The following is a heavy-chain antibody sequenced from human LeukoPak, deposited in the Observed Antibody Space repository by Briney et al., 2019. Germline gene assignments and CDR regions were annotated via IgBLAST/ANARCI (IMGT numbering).Heavy chain of an antibody. CDR1: GGSMRSYY. CDR3: ARVTDILTGYFDY. V-gene: IGHV4-59*01. D-gene: IGHD3-9*01. Sequence: SGTLSLTCTVSGGSMRSYYWSWIRQPPGKGLEWIGNMYYSGSTNYNPSLKSRVTILVDTSKSQFSLKLSSVTAADTAIYYCARVTDILTGYFDYWGQGTLVTVSS. CDR2: MYYSGST. J-gene: IGHJ4*02.